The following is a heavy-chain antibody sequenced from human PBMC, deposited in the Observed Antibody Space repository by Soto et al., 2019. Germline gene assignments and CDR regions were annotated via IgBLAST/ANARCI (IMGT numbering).Heavy chain of an antibody. CDR3: XRHRRERGYSYGYYFDY. D-gene: IGHD5-18*01. V-gene: IGHV4-39*01. CDR2: IYYSGST. J-gene: IGHJ4*02. Sequence: PSETLSLTCTVSGGSISSSSYYWGWIRQPPGKGLEWIGSIYYSGSTYYNPSLKSRVTISVDTSKNQFSLKLSSVTAADTAVYYCXRHRRERGYSYGYYFDYWGQGTLVTVSS. CDR1: GGSISSSSYY.